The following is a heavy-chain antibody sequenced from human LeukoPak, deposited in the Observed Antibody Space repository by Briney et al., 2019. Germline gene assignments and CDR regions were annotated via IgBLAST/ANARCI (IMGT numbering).Heavy chain of an antibody. Sequence: ESLKISCKGSGYSLTSYWISWVRQMPGKGLEWMGRIDPSESYTNYSPSFQGHVTISAEKSIGTAYLQWSSLRASDTAMYYCARRESSAGFDPWGEGTLVTVSS. CDR2: IDPSESYT. CDR1: GYSLTSYW. J-gene: IGHJ5*02. V-gene: IGHV5-10-1*01. D-gene: IGHD6-25*01. CDR3: ARRESSAGFDP.